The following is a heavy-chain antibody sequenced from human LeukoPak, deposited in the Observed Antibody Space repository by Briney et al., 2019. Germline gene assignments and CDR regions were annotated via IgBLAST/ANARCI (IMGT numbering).Heavy chain of an antibody. Sequence: SETLSLTCAVSGASISGSGYYWGWIRQPPGKGLEWIGNIYSSGSTYYNASLQSRVTISVDSSKNQFSLKLSSVTAADTAVYYCARLSHKIAARPQTWGQGTLVTVPS. CDR2: IYSSGST. V-gene: IGHV4-39*07. CDR1: GASISGSGYY. J-gene: IGHJ5*02. D-gene: IGHD6-6*01. CDR3: ARLSHKIAARPQT.